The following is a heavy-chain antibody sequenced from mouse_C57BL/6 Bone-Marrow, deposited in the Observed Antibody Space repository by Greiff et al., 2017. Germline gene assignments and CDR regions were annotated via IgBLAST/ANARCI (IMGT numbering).Heavy chain of an antibody. CDR1: GYTFTSYG. V-gene: IGHV1-81*01. J-gene: IGHJ4*01. Sequence: VQVVESGAELARPGASVKLSCKASGYTFTSYGISWVKQRTGQGLEWIGEIYPRSGNTYYNEKFKGKATLTADKSSSTAYMELRSLTSEDSAVYFCARYPLYAMDYWGQGTSVTVSS. CDR3: ARYPLYAMDY. CDR2: IYPRSGNT.